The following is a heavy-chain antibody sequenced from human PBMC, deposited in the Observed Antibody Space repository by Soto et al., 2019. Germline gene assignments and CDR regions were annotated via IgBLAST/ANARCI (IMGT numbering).Heavy chain of an antibody. CDR2: IYTSVIT. V-gene: IGHV4-4*07. J-gene: IGHJ3*01. CDR3: ARDIHEILTDYDHLTAFDV. Sequence: SETLSLTCTVSGDSLSSYYWSWIRQPAGRGLEWIGHIYTSVITNNNPSLKRRITLSLDTSKNQFSLRLSSVTAADPAVYNCARDIHEILTDYDHLTAFDVWGHGTMVTVSS. CDR1: GDSLSSYY. D-gene: IGHD3-9*01.